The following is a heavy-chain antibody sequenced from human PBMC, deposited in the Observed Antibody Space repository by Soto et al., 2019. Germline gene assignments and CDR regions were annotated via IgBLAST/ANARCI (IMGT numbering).Heavy chain of an antibody. V-gene: IGHV3-33*01. CDR3: AREVSDPVRLDY. CDR2: IEYDGSEK. J-gene: IGHJ4*02. Sequence: WWSLRLSCAASGFTFSSYGMHWFRQPPGKGLEWVAVIEYDGSEKKYVDSVEGRFFISRDNSKNTMYLQMNSLRAEDTAVYFCAREVSDPVRLDYWGQGTLVTVSS. CDR1: GFTFSSYG.